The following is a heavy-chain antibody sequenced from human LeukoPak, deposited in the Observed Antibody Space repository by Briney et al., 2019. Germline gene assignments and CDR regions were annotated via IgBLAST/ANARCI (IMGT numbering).Heavy chain of an antibody. J-gene: IGHJ4*02. Sequence: GGSLRLSCAASGFTFSSYSMNWVRQAPGKGLEWVSSISSSSSYIYYADSVKGRFTISRDNAKNTLYLQMNSLRAEDTAVYYCAPSIAARPGVSDYWGQGTLVTVSS. CDR1: GFTFSSYS. D-gene: IGHD6-6*01. CDR2: ISSSSSYI. CDR3: APSIAARPGVSDY. V-gene: IGHV3-21*01.